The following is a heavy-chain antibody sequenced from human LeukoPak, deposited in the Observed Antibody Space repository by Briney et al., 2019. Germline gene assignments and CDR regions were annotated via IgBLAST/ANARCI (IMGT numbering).Heavy chain of an antibody. CDR1: GFIFSRYG. J-gene: IGHJ4*02. CDR3: ARDLCSGGSCYLDY. D-gene: IGHD2-15*01. CDR2: IWYDGSNK. Sequence: GRSLRLSCAASGFIFSRYGMHWVRQAPGKGLEWVAVIWYDGSNKYYADSVKGRFTISRDNSKNTLSLQMNSLRAEDTAVYYCARDLCSGGSCYLDYWGQGTLVTVSS. V-gene: IGHV3-33*01.